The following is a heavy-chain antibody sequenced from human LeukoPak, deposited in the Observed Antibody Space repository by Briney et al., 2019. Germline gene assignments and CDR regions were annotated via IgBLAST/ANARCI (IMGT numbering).Heavy chain of an antibody. J-gene: IGHJ4*02. Sequence: GVSLRLSCAASGFTFSNYAMNWVRQAPGKGLEWVSVINDNAGRTYYADSVKGRFTISRDNAKNSLYLQMNSLRAEDTAVYYCARARHPVPAAIGPLKYWGQGTLVTVSS. V-gene: IGHV3-23*01. CDR2: INDNAGRT. CDR3: ARARHPVPAAIGPLKY. D-gene: IGHD2-2*01. CDR1: GFTFSNYA.